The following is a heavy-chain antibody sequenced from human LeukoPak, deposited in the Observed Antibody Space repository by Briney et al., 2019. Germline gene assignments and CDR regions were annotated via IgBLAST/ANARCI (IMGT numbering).Heavy chain of an antibody. CDR2: ISAYNGNT. D-gene: IGHD1-26*01. J-gene: IGHJ4*02. CDR1: GYTLTELS. Sequence: ASVKVSCKVSGYTLTELSMHWVRQAPGQGLEWMGWISAYNGNTNYAQKLQGRVTMTTDTSTSTAYMELRSLRSDDTAAYYCARDGYSGSYYDVDYWGQGTLVTVSS. CDR3: ARDGYSGSYYDVDY. V-gene: IGHV1-18*01.